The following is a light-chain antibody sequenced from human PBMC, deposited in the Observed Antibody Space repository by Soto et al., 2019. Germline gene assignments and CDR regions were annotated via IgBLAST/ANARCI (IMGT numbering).Light chain of an antibody. Sequence: QSVLTQPPSVSGAPGQRVTISCTGSSSNIGAGYDEHWYQQLPGTPPKLLIYGNSNRPSGVPDRFSGSKSGTTASLAITGLQAEDEADYYCQTYDISLSGVVVFGGGTKLTVL. V-gene: IGLV1-40*01. CDR3: QTYDISLSGVVV. CDR2: GNS. J-gene: IGLJ2*01. CDR1: SSNIGAGYD.